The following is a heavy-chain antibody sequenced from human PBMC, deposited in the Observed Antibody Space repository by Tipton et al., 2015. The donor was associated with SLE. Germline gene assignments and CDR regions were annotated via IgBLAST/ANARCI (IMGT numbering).Heavy chain of an antibody. D-gene: IGHD1-1*01. CDR2: AYSSGST. Sequence: TLSLTCTVSGASIKSGSYFWTWIRQPAGKGLEGIGRAYSSGSTDYNPSLERRVTMSIDTSKNEFSLKLRSVTAADTAIYYCAKDAHYNWLTSGNWFDPWGQGSLVTVSS. V-gene: IGHV4-61*02. CDR1: GASIKSGSYF. CDR3: AKDAHYNWLTSGNWFDP. J-gene: IGHJ5*02.